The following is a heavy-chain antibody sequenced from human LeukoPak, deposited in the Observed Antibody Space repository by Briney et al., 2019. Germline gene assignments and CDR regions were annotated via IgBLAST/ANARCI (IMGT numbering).Heavy chain of an antibody. Sequence: SVKVSCKASGGTFSSYTISWVRQAPGQGLEWVGRIIPILGIANYAQKFQGRVTITADKSTSTAYMELSSLRSEDTAVYYCARLNSSSSYLNYYYYYMDVWGKGTTVTVSS. CDR2: IIPILGIA. CDR1: GGTFSSYT. V-gene: IGHV1-69*02. D-gene: IGHD6-6*01. J-gene: IGHJ6*03. CDR3: ARLNSSSSYLNYYYYYMDV.